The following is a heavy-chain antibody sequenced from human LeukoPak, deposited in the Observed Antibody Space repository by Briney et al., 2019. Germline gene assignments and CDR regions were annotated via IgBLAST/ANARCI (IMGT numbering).Heavy chain of an antibody. J-gene: IGHJ4*02. Sequence: GGSLRLSCAASAFTFSSYWMSWVRQAPGKGLEWVANIKQDGSEKYYVDSVKGRFTISRDNAKNSLYLQMNSLRAEDTAVYYCARDGYYYDSSGYFGFDYWGQGTLVTVSS. CDR1: AFTFSSYW. D-gene: IGHD3-22*01. V-gene: IGHV3-7*01. CDR2: IKQDGSEK. CDR3: ARDGYYYDSSGYFGFDY.